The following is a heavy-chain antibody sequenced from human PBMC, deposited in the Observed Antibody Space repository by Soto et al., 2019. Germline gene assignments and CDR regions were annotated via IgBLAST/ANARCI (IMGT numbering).Heavy chain of an antibody. CDR3: ARHWWSSGSYLVFDS. V-gene: IGHV4-59*08. D-gene: IGHD6-19*01. CDR2: VYSAGTT. CDR1: GASTGGYY. Sequence: QVQLQESGPGLLKPSETLSLTCTVSGASTGGYYWSWLRQPPGKGLEWIGYVYSAGTTNYDSSLQSRVTISMDTSKKRCSLKLTSVTAADTAVYYCARHWWSSGSYLVFDSWGQGTLVTVSS. J-gene: IGHJ4*02.